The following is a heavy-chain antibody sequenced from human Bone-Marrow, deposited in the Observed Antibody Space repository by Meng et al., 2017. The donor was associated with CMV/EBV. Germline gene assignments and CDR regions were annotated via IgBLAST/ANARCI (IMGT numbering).Heavy chain of an antibody. J-gene: IGHJ3*02. D-gene: IGHD2-2*01. CDR3: ARPRYCSGTSCEDTFDI. CDR2: INPSAGST. Sequence: ASVKVSCKASGYIFTTYYMHWVRQAHGQGLEWMGIINPSAGSTRYAPNFQGRVSMTSDTSTSTAYLELSSLISEDTAVYYCARPRYCSGTSCEDTFDIWGQGTMVTVSS. V-gene: IGHV1-46*01. CDR1: GYIFTTYY.